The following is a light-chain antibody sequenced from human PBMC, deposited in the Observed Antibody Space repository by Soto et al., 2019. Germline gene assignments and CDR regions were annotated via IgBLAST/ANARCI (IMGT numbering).Light chain of an antibody. Sequence: QSVLTQPLSVSASPGQRVTISCSGGSSNIGSNTVAWYQHLPGTAPPRLIFTAGQRPSGVPGRFSGSKSGTSASLAISGLQSEDEGDYYSSAWDNSLNGYVFGPGTKLTVL. CDR3: SAWDNSLNGYV. CDR1: SSNIGSNT. J-gene: IGLJ1*01. CDR2: TAG. V-gene: IGLV1-44*01.